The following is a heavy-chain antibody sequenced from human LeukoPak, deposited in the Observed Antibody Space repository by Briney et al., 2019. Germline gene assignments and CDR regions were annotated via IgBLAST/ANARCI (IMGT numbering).Heavy chain of an antibody. Sequence: PGGSLRLSCAASGFTFGTYWMGWVRQAPGKGLEWVANINQDGSEKYYVDSVKGRFTISRDNAKNSLYLQMNSLRAEDTAVYYCARDSYCSSASCRAHTSWFDPWGQGTLVTVSS. CDR3: ARDSYCSSASCRAHTSWFDP. V-gene: IGHV3-7*01. CDR2: INQDGSEK. CDR1: GFTFGTYW. J-gene: IGHJ5*02. D-gene: IGHD2-2*01.